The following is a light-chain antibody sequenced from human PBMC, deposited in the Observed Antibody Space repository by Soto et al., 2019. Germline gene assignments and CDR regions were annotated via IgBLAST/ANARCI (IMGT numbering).Light chain of an antibody. CDR1: SSDIGAWNY. Sequence: QSALTQPRSVSGSPGQSVIISCTGTSSDIGAWNYVSWYQQLPGKVPKLLIYDVNKRPSGVPDHFSGSKSGNTASLTISGLQPEDEADYYCSSHAGTYILFGGGTKLTVL. CDR2: DVN. V-gene: IGLV2-11*01. CDR3: SSHAGTYIL. J-gene: IGLJ2*01.